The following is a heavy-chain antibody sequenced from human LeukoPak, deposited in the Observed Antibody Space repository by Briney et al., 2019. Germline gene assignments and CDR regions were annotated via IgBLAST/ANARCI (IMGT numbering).Heavy chain of an antibody. CDR2: ISGSGGST. V-gene: IGHV3-23*01. Sequence: GGSLRLSCTTSGFNFRAYWMAWVRQAPGKGLEWVSAISGSGGSTYYADSVKGRFTISRDNSKNTLYLQMNSLRAEDTAVYYCAKVGRAVAVYRFDLWGRGTLVTVSS. CDR3: AKVGRAVAVYRFDL. D-gene: IGHD6-19*01. CDR1: GFNFRAYW. J-gene: IGHJ2*01.